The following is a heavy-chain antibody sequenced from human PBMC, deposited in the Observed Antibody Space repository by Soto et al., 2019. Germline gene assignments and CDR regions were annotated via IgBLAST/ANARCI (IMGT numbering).Heavy chain of an antibody. D-gene: IGHD1-26*01. J-gene: IGHJ6*02. CDR3: SADHPHMAMGWPV. V-gene: IGHV1-58*02. Sequence: ASVKVSCKASGFDFGSFGIQFLRQTRGRGLEWIGWIVVVSGSTNYARQFQGRVAISRDMSSSTAYLDLYDLKSDDTAVYFCSADHPHMAMGWPVWGQGTTVTVSS. CDR2: IVVVSGST. CDR1: GFDFGSFG.